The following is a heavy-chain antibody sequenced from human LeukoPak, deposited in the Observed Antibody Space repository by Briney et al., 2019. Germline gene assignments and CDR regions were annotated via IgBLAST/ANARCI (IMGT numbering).Heavy chain of an antibody. CDR3: ARTGNSRFDY. J-gene: IGHJ4*02. Sequence: GGSLRLSCAASGFTFSTYAMSWVRQAPGKGLEWVSAISGSAGSTNYADSVKGRFTISRDNFKNTPYLQMNSLRVKDTAIYYCARTGNSRFDYWGQGTLVTVSS. V-gene: IGHV3-23*01. CDR1: GFTFSTYA. CDR2: ISGSAGST. D-gene: IGHD1-7*01.